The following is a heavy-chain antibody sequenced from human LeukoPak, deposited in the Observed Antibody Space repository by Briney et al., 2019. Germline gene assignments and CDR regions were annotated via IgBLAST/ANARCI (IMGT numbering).Heavy chain of an antibody. CDR3: VKGDMTTVTTPFDY. CDR1: GFTFSSYA. Sequence: SGGSLRLSCSASGFTFSSYAMHWVRQAPGKGLEYVSAISSNGGSTYYADSVKGRFTISRDNSKNTLYLQMSSLRAEDTAVYYCVKGDMTTVTTPFDYWGQGTLVTVSS. CDR2: ISSNGGST. V-gene: IGHV3-64D*06. D-gene: IGHD4-17*01. J-gene: IGHJ4*02.